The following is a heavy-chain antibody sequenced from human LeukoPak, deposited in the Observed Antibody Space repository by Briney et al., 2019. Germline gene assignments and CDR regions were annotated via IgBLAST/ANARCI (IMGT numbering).Heavy chain of an antibody. CDR1: GYTFTGYY. Sequence: GASVKVSCKASGYTFTGYYMHWVRQAPGEGLEWMGWINPHTGGAQYAQKFQGRVTMTRDMSIITVYMQLSSLRSDDTAVYYCARHGSAGGYSYNSGMDVWGQGTTVTVSS. J-gene: IGHJ6*02. CDR3: ARHGSAGGYSYNSGMDV. D-gene: IGHD3-16*01. V-gene: IGHV1-2*02. CDR2: INPHTGGA.